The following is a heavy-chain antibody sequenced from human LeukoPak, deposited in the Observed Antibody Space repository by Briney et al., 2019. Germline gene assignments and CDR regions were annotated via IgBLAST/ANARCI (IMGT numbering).Heavy chain of an antibody. CDR1: GFTFSSHA. CDR3: AKTVETYYYGSGSYQFNAFDI. D-gene: IGHD3-10*01. Sequence: GGSLRLSCAASGFTFSSHAMSWVRQAPGKGLEWVSAVSGSGGSTYYADSVKGRFTISRDNSKNALYLQMNSLRAEDTAVYYCAKTVETYYYGSGSYQFNAFDIWGQGTMVTVSS. CDR2: VSGSGGST. V-gene: IGHV3-23*01. J-gene: IGHJ3*02.